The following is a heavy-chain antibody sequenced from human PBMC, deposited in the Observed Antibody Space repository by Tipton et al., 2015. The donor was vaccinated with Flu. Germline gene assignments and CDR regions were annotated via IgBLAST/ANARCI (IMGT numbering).Heavy chain of an antibody. CDR1: GFTFNNYA. V-gene: IGHV4-59*10. Sequence: LRLSCAASGFTFNNYAMNWVRQSPGKGLEWIGRIYATGTTNYNPSLKSRVTMSVDTSKNQFSLKLISVTAADTALYYCARGFPRFDAWGQGTLVTVSS. CDR3: ARGFPRFDA. CDR2: IYATGTT. J-gene: IGHJ5*02.